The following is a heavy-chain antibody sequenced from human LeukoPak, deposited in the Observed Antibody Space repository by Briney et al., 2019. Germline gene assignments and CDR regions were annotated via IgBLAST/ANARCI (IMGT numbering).Heavy chain of an antibody. CDR3: ARSPPKDGTTADY. CDR2: INAGNGNT. V-gene: IGHV1-3*01. CDR1: GYTFTSYA. Sequence: ASVKVSCKASGYTFTSYAMHWVRQAPGQRLEWMGWINAGNGNTKYSQKFQGRVTITRDTSASTAYMELSSLRSEDTAVYYCARSPPKDGTTADYWGQGTLVTVSS. D-gene: IGHD1-7*01. J-gene: IGHJ4*02.